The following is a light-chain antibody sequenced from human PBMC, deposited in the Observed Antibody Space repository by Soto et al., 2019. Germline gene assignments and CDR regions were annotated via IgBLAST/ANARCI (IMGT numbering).Light chain of an antibody. CDR3: QQVKTFSGT. Sequence: DIQITHSPSALSGSVLDRVTITSRPSQTISSWLAWYQQKRGKAPKLLIYKASTLKSGVPSRFSGSGSGTEFTLTISSLQPDDFATYYCQQVKTFSGTFGPGTKVDIK. J-gene: IGKJ1*01. CDR1: QTISSW. V-gene: IGKV1-5*03. CDR2: KAS.